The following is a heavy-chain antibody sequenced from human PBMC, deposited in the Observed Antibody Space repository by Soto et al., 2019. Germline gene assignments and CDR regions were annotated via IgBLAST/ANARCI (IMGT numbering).Heavy chain of an antibody. CDR3: AREGGSSGTRWKNAFDI. J-gene: IGHJ3*02. D-gene: IGHD3-16*01. Sequence: SQTLSLTCAISGDSVSSNSAAWNWIRQSPSRSLEWLGRTYYRSQWRHDYAVSVISRITINSDTAKNQFSLQLNSVTPDDTAVYYCAREGGSSGTRWKNAFDIWGQGTMVTVSS. CDR2: TYYRSQWRH. CDR1: GDSVSSNSAA. V-gene: IGHV6-1*01.